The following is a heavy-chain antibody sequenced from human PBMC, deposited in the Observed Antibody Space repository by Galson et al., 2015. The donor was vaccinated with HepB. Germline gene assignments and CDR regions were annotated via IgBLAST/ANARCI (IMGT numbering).Heavy chain of an antibody. J-gene: IGHJ6*02. D-gene: IGHD5/OR15-5a*01. CDR2: ISSDGTTT. CDR3: ARIGDVYDHMGVYFNNGMDF. Sequence: SLRLSCAASGFTFSNYGFHWIRQPPGKGLEWVAVISSDGTTTNYADSVKGRFTISRDNSESTLSLEMNSLRSDDRAVYYCARIGDVYDHMGVYFNNGMDFWGQGTTVTVAS. V-gene: IGHV3-30*03. CDR1: GFTFSNYG.